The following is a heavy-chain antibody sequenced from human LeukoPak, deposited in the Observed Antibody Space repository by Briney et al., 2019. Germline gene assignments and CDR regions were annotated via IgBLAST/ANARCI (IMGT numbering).Heavy chain of an antibody. CDR3: ARRMVRGEGLDY. CDR2: ISWNSGGST. V-gene: IGHV3-9*01. CDR1: GFTFDDYA. Sequence: GGSLRLSCAASGFTFDDYAIHWVRQAPGKGLEWVSGISWNSGGSTYYADSVKGRFTISRDNAKNSLYLQMNSLRAEDTAVYYCARRMVRGEGLDYWGQGTLVTVSS. J-gene: IGHJ4*02. D-gene: IGHD3-10*01.